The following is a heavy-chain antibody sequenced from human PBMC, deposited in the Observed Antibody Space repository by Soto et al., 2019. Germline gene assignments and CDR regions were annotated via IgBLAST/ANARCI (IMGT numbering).Heavy chain of an antibody. Sequence: SETLSLTCTVSGGSISSTTYYWGWIRQPPGKGLEWIGSIYYSGSTYDNPSLKSRVTISVDTSKNQFSLKLSSVTAADTAVYYCARLSYDSRGYYRFDPWGQGTLVTVSS. V-gene: IGHV4-39*01. CDR1: GGSISSTTYY. CDR3: ARLSYDSRGYYRFDP. D-gene: IGHD3-22*01. CDR2: IYYSGST. J-gene: IGHJ5*02.